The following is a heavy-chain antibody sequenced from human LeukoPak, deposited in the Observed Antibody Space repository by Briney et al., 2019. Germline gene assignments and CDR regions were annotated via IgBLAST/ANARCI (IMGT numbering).Heavy chain of an antibody. CDR2: IYYSGST. D-gene: IGHD3-10*01. CDR3: ARAHYGSGSYYNDY. J-gene: IGHJ4*02. Sequence: SETLSLTCTVSGGSISSYYWSWIRQPPGKGLEWIGYIYYSGSTNYNPSLKSRVTISVDTSKNQFSLKLSSVTAADTAVYYCARAHYGSGSYYNDYWGQGTLVTVSS. V-gene: IGHV4-59*01. CDR1: GGSISSYY.